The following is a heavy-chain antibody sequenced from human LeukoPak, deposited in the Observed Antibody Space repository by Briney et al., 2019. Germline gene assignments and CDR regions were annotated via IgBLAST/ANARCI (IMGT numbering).Heavy chain of an antibody. CDR2: LNPNRGNT. D-gene: IGHD2-21*02. J-gene: IGHJ6*03. CDR1: GYTFTSYD. Sequence: ASVKDSCKASGYTFTSYDINWVRQATGQGLEWMGWLNPNRGNTGYAQQFQGRVCITRNTSIRTAYMELSSLRSEDTAVYYCASARHDIVVVTTPGDYYYFMDVWGKGTTVTVSS. CDR3: ASARHDIVVVTTPGDYYYFMDV. V-gene: IGHV1-8*03.